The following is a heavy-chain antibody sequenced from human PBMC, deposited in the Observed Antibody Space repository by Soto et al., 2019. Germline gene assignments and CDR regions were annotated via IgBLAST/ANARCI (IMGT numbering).Heavy chain of an antibody. J-gene: IGHJ4*02. CDR2: ISYDGGER. CDR1: GFIFSRYG. D-gene: IGHD2-21*02. V-gene: IGHV3-30*03. Sequence: QVQLVESGGGVVQSGGSLRLSCGGSGFIFSRYGMHWVRQAPGKGLEWVTGISYDGGERFYADSVKGRFNISRDNSKNRLDLQMSSLRPEDTAVYYCARDLPLYCRGDCNFDFWGQGTLVTVSS. CDR3: ARDLPLYCRGDCNFDF.